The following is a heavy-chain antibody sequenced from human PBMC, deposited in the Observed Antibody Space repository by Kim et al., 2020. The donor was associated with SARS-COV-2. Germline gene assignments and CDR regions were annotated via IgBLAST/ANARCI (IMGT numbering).Heavy chain of an antibody. V-gene: IGHV3-23*01. CDR2: ISGSGGST. CDR3: AKDLVLLWFGEPRGMDV. J-gene: IGHJ6*02. D-gene: IGHD3-10*01. Sequence: GGSLRLSCAASGFTFSSDAMSWVRQAPGKGLEWVSAISGSGGSTYYADSVKGRFTISRDNSKNTLYLQMNSLRAEDTAVYYCAKDLVLLWFGEPRGMDVWGQGTTVTVSS. CDR1: GFTFSSDA.